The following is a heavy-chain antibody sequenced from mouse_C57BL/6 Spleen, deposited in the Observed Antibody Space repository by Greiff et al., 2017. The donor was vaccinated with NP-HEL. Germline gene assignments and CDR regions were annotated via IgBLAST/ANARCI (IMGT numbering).Heavy chain of an antibody. V-gene: IGHV1-66*01. CDR2: IYPGSGNT. Sequence: VQLQQSGPELVKPGASVKISCKASGYSFTSYYIHWVKQRPGQGLEWIGWIYPGSGNTKYNEKFKGKATLTADTSSSTAYMQLSSLTSEDSAVYYCAREGANYYGSSPAWFAYWGQGTLVTVSA. D-gene: IGHD1-1*01. CDR3: AREGANYYGSSPAWFAY. CDR1: GYSFTSYY. J-gene: IGHJ3*01.